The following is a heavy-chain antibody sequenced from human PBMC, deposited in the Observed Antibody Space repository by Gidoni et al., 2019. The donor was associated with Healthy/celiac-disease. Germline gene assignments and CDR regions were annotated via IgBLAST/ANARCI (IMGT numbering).Heavy chain of an antibody. CDR3: ASTTYSSSWYVIYGMDV. CDR1: GFTFSSYG. CDR2: IWYDGSNK. Sequence: QVQLVESGGGVVQPGRSLRLSCAASGFTFSSYGMHWVRQAPGKGLEWVAVIWYDGSNKYYADSVKGRFTISRDNSKNTLYLQMNSLRAEDTAVYYCASTTYSSSWYVIYGMDVWGQGTTVTVSS. J-gene: IGHJ6*02. D-gene: IGHD6-13*01. V-gene: IGHV3-33*01.